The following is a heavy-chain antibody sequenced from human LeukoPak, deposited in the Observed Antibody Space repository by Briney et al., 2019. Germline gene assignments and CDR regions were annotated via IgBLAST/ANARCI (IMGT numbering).Heavy chain of an antibody. D-gene: IGHD3-16*01. J-gene: IGHJ4*02. CDR3: AKDEATSGGGLAS. Sequence: PGGSLRLSCAASGFTVSGTHMSWVRQAPGKGLEWVSAMYTGGTTYYADSGKGRFTISRDNSRNTLFLHMSSLRADDTAVYYCAKDEATSGGGLASWGQGTLVTVSS. V-gene: IGHV3-53*01. CDR1: GFTVSGTH. CDR2: MYTGGTT.